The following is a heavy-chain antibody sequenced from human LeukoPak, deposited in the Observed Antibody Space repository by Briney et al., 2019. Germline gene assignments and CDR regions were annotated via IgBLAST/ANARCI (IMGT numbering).Heavy chain of an antibody. J-gene: IGHJ4*02. CDR1: GGSISSSSYY. CDR2: IYYSGST. CDR3: ASRTTMRDY. V-gene: IGHV4-39*07. Sequence: SETLSLTCTVSGGSISSSSYYWGWIRQPPGKGLEWIGSIYYSGSTYYNPSLKSRVTISVDTSKNQFSLKLSSVTAADTAVYYCASRTTMRDYWGQGTLVTVSS. D-gene: IGHD2/OR15-2a*01.